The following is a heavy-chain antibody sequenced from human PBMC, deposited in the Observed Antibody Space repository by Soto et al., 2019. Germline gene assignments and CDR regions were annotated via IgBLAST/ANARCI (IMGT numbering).Heavy chain of an antibody. CDR1: GGSFSTYY. V-gene: IGHV4-34*01. J-gene: IGHJ3*01. Sequence: SETLSLTCVVSGGSFSTYYYSWIRQSPGKGLEWIGEINHNGNNNYSPSLKSRVTMSLDTSKNQFSLKLTSVTAADTAVYYCARGGSNDWQVAFDVWGQGTMVTVSS. CDR3: ARGGSNDWQVAFDV. D-gene: IGHD3-9*01. CDR2: INHNGNN.